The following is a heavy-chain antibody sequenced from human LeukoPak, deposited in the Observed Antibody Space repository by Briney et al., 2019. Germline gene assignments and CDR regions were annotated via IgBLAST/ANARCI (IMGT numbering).Heavy chain of an antibody. CDR1: GFTFSSYE. J-gene: IGHJ5*02. CDR3: ARDRATYYYGSGSYNWFDP. V-gene: IGHV3-48*03. D-gene: IGHD3-10*01. CDR2: ISSSGSTI. Sequence: GGSLSLSCAASGFTFSSYEMNWVRQAPGKGLEWVSYISSSGSTIYYADSVKGRFTISRDNAKNSLYLQMNSLRAEDTAVYYCARDRATYYYGSGSYNWFDPWGQGTLVTVSS.